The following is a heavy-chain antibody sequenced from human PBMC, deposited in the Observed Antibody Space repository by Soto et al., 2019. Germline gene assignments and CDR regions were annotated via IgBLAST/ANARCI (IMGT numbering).Heavy chain of an antibody. D-gene: IGHD5-12*01. CDR3: AKGSQRWLQFPDFDY. CDR2: IPYDGNNK. CDR1: GFRFSSYG. Sequence: PGGSLRLSCAASGFRFSSYGMHWVRQAPGKGLEWVAVIPYDGNNKNYADSVKGRFTISRDNSKNTLYLQMNSLRVEDTAVYYCAKGSQRWLQFPDFDYWGQGTLVTVSS. J-gene: IGHJ4*02. V-gene: IGHV3-30*18.